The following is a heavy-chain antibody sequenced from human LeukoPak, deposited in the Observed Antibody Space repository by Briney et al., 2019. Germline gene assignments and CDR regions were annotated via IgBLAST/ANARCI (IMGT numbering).Heavy chain of an antibody. D-gene: IGHD3-3*01. Sequence: PSETLSLTCTVSGDSISSYYWSWIRQPPGKGLEWIGYIYYSGSTYCNPSLKSRVTISVDTSKNQFSLKLSSVTAADTAVYYCARAHYDFWSGYYYYMDVWGKGTTVTVSS. CDR2: IYYSGST. CDR1: GDSISSYY. J-gene: IGHJ6*03. V-gene: IGHV4-59*08. CDR3: ARAHYDFWSGYYYYMDV.